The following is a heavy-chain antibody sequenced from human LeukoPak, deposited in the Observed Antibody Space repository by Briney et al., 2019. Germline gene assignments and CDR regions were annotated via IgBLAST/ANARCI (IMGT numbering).Heavy chain of an antibody. Sequence: AGGSLRLSCAASGFTFSSYAMSWVRQAPGKGLEWVSAISGSGGSTYYADSVKGRFTISRDNSKNTLYLQMNSLRAEDTAVYYCTRLGPSRGSDLVYWGQGTLVTVSS. CDR2: ISGSGGST. CDR3: TRLGPSRGSDLVY. D-gene: IGHD3-10*01. V-gene: IGHV3-23*01. CDR1: GFTFSSYA. J-gene: IGHJ4*02.